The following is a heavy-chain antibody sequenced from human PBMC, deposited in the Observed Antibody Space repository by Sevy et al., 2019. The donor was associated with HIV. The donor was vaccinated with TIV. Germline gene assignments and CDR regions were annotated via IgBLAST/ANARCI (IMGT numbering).Heavy chain of an antibody. Sequence: ASVKVSCKASGGTFSSYAISWVRQAPGQGLGWMGGIIPIFGTANYAQKFQGRVTITADKSTSTAYMELSSLRSEDTAVYYCAIGYSSGYYYYYYMDVWGKGTTVTVSS. D-gene: IGHD6-19*01. J-gene: IGHJ6*03. CDR2: IIPIFGTA. CDR3: AIGYSSGYYYYYYMDV. V-gene: IGHV1-69*06. CDR1: GGTFSSYA.